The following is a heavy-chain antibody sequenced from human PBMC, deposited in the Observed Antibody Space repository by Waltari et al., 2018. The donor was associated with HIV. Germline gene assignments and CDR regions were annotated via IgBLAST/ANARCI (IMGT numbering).Heavy chain of an antibody. CDR1: DDSFTSRRYF. D-gene: IGHD1-26*01. CDR2: VYYGGTN. Sequence: QLPLQESGPGLVKPWDTLSLTCTVSDDSFTSRRYFWGWIRQAPGKGLEWIGSVYYGGTNYYNPSLKSRATVSADTSRRQFSLRLSAVTTEDTAIYYCARGSGSTYGDSFDMWGQGTRVIVSS. CDR3: ARGSGSTYGDSFDM. V-gene: IGHV4-39*02. J-gene: IGHJ3*02.